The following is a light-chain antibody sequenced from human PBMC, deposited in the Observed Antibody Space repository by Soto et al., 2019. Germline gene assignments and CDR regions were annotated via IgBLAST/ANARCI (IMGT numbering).Light chain of an antibody. J-gene: IGLJ2*01. CDR2: EVV. V-gene: IGLV2-8*01. CDR3: KSYACSNPYV. Sequence: QSALTQPTSASGSPGQSVTISCTGTKSDVGGYGYVSWYQQHPGKTPQLIIYEVVQRPSGVPHRFSGSKSGNTASLTISGLQAADEGDYFCKSYACSNPYVFGRGTKLTVL. CDR1: KSDVGGYGY.